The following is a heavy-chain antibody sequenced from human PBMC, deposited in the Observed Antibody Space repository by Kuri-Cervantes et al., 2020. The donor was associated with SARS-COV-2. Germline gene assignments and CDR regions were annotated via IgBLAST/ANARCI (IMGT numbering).Heavy chain of an antibody. V-gene: IGHV3-48*04. Sequence: GESLKISCAASRFMFSCDRMNWVRQAPGKGLEWVSYISSSGSTIYYADSVKGRFTISRDNAKNSLYLQMNSLRAEDTAVYYCARGARDGYNYYYYMDVWGKGTTVTVSS. CDR3: ARGARDGYNYYYYMDV. CDR2: ISSSGSTI. J-gene: IGHJ6*03. D-gene: IGHD5-24*01. CDR1: RFMFSCDR.